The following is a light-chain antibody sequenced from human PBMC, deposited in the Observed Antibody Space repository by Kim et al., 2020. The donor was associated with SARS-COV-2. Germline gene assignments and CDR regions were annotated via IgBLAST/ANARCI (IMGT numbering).Light chain of an antibody. J-gene: IGKJ4*01. Sequence: EVVMRQSPATLSVSPGQRAILSCRASQSVYSNLAWYQQRPGQAPRLLIYGASTRATAVPARFSGSGSRTEFTLTITSLQSEDFAVYYCQQYNNWPLAFGGGTKVDIK. CDR1: QSVYSN. V-gene: IGKV3-15*01. CDR2: GAS. CDR3: QQYNNWPLA.